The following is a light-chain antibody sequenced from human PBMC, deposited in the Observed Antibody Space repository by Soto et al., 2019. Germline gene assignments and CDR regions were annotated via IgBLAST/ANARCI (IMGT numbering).Light chain of an antibody. V-gene: IGLV2-14*01. CDR1: SSDVGGYNY. CDR2: DVS. Sequence: QSALTQPASASGSPGQSITISCTGTSSDVGGYNYVSWYQQHPGKAPKLMIYDVSNRPSGVSNRFSGSKSGNTASLTISGLQAEDEADYYCSSYTSSSPPVVFGGGTKLTVL. CDR3: SSYTSSSPPVV. J-gene: IGLJ2*01.